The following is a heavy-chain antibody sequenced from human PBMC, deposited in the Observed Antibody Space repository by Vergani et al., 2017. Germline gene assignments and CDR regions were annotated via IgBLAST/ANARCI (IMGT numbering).Heavy chain of an antibody. CDR3: ARTSEYSSGWYGLEDYYGMDV. Sequence: QVQLVQSGAEVKKPGSSVKVSCKASGGTFSSYAISWVRQAPGQGLEWMGGIIPIFGTANYAQKFQGRVTITADESTSTAYMELSSLRSEDTAVYYCARTSEYSSGWYGLEDYYGMDVWGQGTTVTVSS. V-gene: IGHV1-69*01. J-gene: IGHJ6*02. D-gene: IGHD6-19*01. CDR2: IIPIFGTA. CDR1: GGTFSSYA.